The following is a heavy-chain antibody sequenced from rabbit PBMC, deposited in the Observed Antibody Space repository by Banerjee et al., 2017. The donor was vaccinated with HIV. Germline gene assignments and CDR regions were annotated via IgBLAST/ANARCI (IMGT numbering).Heavy chain of an antibody. Sequence: QEQLVESGGGLVQPGGSLKVTCTVSGFDFNSYGVSWVRQAPGKGLEWIGYIDPIFGSTYYASWVNGRFTISSHNAQNTLYLQLNSLTAADTATYFCAKHYNSGWDLWGPGTLVTVS. CDR1: GFDFNSYG. V-gene: IGHV1S47*01. J-gene: IGHJ6*01. CDR2: IDPIFGST. D-gene: IGHD4-1*01. CDR3: AKHYNSGWDL.